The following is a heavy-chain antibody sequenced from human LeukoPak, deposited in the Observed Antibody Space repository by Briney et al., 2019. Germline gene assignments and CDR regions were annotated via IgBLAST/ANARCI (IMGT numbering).Heavy chain of an antibody. J-gene: IGHJ4*02. CDR3: ATSLLYFDIQVGENY. V-gene: IGHV3-23*01. CDR2: ISGSGGST. Sequence: PGGSLRLSCAASGFTFSSYAMSWVRQAPGKGLEWVSAISGSGGSTYYADSVKGRFTISRDNSKNTLYLQMNSLRAEDTAVYYCATSLLYFDIQVGENYWGQGTLVTVSS. CDR1: GFTFSSYA. D-gene: IGHD3-9*01.